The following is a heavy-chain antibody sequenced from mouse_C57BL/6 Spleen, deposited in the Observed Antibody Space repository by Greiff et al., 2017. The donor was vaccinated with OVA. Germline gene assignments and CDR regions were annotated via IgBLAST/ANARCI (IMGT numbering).Heavy chain of an antibody. CDR3: GTGPFDY. Sequence: QVQLQQSGAELVRPGASVTLSCKASGYTFTDYEMHWVKQTPVHGLEWIGAIDPETGGTAYNQKFKGKAILTADKSSSTAYMGLRSLTSEDSAVYYSGTGPFDYWGQGTTLTVSS. CDR1: GYTFTDYE. V-gene: IGHV1-15*01. D-gene: IGHD3-3*01. CDR2: IDPETGGT. J-gene: IGHJ2*01.